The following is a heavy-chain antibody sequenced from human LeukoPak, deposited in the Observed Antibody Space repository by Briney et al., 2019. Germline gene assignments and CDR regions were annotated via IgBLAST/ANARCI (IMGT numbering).Heavy chain of an antibody. Sequence: PSETLSLTCTVSGGSISSYYWSWIRQPAGKGLEWIGRIYTSGSTNYNPSLKSRVTMSVDTSKSQFSLKLSSVTAADTAVYYCARVIRITMVRGVKSNWFDPWGQGTLVTVSS. D-gene: IGHD3-10*01. V-gene: IGHV4-4*07. CDR3: ARVIRITMVRGVKSNWFDP. CDR2: IYTSGST. J-gene: IGHJ5*02. CDR1: GGSISSYY.